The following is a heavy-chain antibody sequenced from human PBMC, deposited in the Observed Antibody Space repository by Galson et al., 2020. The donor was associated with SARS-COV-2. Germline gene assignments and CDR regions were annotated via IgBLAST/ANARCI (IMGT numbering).Heavy chain of an antibody. Sequence: SETLSLTCTVSGGSFNSGAYYWSWIRQHPGKGLEWIGYIHYSGSTYYNPSLKSRLTISIDTSQNQFSLKLSSVTAADTAVYYCARGYYDTSGSCGGIDSWGQGTLVTVSS. CDR2: IHYSGST. J-gene: IGHJ4*02. D-gene: IGHD3-22*01. CDR1: GGSFNSGAYY. CDR3: ARGYYDTSGSCGGIDS. V-gene: IGHV4-31*03.